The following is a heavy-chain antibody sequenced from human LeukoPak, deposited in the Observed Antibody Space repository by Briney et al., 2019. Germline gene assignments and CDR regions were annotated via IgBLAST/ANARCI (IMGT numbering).Heavy chain of an antibody. CDR3: ARGALTPGPIAVETTHFDY. D-gene: IGHD6-19*01. CDR2: IIPILGAP. J-gene: IGHJ4*02. V-gene: IGHV1-69*13. CDR1: GGTFSSYV. Sequence: ASVKVSCKASGGTFSSYVISWVRQAPGQGLEWMGRIIPILGAPNYAQTFQGRVTITADESTGTAYMELRSLRSEDTAVYYCARGALTPGPIAVETTHFDYWGQGTPVAVSS.